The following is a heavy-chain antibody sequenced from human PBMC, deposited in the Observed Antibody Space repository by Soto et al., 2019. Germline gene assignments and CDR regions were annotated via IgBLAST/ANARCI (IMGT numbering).Heavy chain of an antibody. J-gene: IGHJ6*02. CDR3: ARFSGSYYYAMDV. Sequence: PSETLSLTCTVSGGSISSYYWSWIRQPPGKGLEWIGYINYSGITNYNPSLKRRVTISVDTSKNQFSLQLKSVTAADTALYYCARFSGSYYYAMDVWGQGSTVTVSS. D-gene: IGHD6-19*01. V-gene: IGHV4-59*12. CDR2: INYSGIT. CDR1: GGSISSYY.